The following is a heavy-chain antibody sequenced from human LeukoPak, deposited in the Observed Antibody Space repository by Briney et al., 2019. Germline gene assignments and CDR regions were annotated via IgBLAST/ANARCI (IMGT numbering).Heavy chain of an antibody. CDR3: ARPPPRYSGYDFNH. CDR2: IIPIIGTA. D-gene: IGHD5-12*01. CDR1: GGTFSSYA. Sequence: SVNVSCKVSGGTFSSYAINWARQATGQGPEWMGGIIPIIGTANYAQKFQGRVTITADESTSTAYMELSSLRSEDTAVYYCARPPPRYSGYDFNHWGQGTLVTVS. V-gene: IGHV1-69*13. J-gene: IGHJ5*02.